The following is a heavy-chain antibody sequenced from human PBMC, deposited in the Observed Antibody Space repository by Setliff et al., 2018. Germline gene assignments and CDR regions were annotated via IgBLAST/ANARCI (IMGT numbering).Heavy chain of an antibody. CDR1: GFTFSSYE. D-gene: IGHD1-26*01. CDR3: AREVVGAPSTFDI. Sequence: GGSLRLSCAASGFTFSSYEMNWVRQAPGKGLEWVSYISRGGNTIYYADSVKGRFTISRDNARDSLFLQMSSLRAEDTAVHYCAREVVGAPSTFDIWGQGTMVTVSS. V-gene: IGHV3-48*03. CDR2: ISRGGNTI. J-gene: IGHJ3*02.